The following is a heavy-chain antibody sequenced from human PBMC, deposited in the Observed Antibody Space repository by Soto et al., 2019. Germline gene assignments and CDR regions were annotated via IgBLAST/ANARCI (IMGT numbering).Heavy chain of an antibody. D-gene: IGHD3-16*01. CDR3: AKDAVAQNGVWDGFDP. CDR1: GFNFSNYA. Sequence: EVQLVESGGGVVQPGGSLRLSCAASGFNFSNYAMSWVRQAPGKGLEWVSSIPGNGGGTYYADSVKGRFTVSRDDSKDTMYLQLSSLRVDETAVYYCAKDAVAQNGVWDGFDPWGQGTLVTVSS. CDR2: IPGNGGGT. J-gene: IGHJ5*02. V-gene: IGHV3-23*04.